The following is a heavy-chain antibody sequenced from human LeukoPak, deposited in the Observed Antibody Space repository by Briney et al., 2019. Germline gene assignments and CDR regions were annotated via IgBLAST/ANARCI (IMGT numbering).Heavy chain of an antibody. D-gene: IGHD6-6*01. CDR3: ARAKRSSVLLDY. CDR2: INPNSGGT. J-gene: IGHJ4*02. CDR1: GYTFTGYY. V-gene: IGHV1-2*02. Sequence: ASVKVSCKASGYTFTGYYMHWVRQAPGQGLEWVGWINPNSGGTNYAQKFQGRVTMTRDTSISTAYMELSRLRSDDTAVYYCARAKRSSVLLDYWGQGTLVTVSS.